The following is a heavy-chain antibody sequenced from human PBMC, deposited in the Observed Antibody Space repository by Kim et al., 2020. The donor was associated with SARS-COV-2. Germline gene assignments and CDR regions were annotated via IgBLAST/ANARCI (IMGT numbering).Heavy chain of an antibody. CDR3: ARLRSSSGWFLPPYHDDAFDI. V-gene: IGHV1-8*01. CDR2: MNPNSGNT. D-gene: IGHD6-19*01. Sequence: ASVKVSCKASGYTFTSYDINWVRQATGQGLEWMGWMNPNSGNTGYAQKFQGRVTMTRNTSISTAYMELSSLRSEDTAVYYCARLRSSSGWFLPPYHDDAFDIWGQGTMVTVSS. J-gene: IGHJ3*02. CDR1: GYTFTSYD.